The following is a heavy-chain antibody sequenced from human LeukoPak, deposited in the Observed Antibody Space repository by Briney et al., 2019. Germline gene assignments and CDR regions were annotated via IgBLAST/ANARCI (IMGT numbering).Heavy chain of an antibody. CDR3: ARYSVSTYSYYYMDL. Sequence: SETLSLTCSVSGGAISSYYWSWIRQPAGKGREGIGRIYSSGSTNYNPSLKSRVTMSVDTSKNQFSLTLTSVTAADTAVYYCARYSVSTYSYYYMDLWGKGTTVTVSS. V-gene: IGHV4-4*07. CDR1: GGAISSYY. D-gene: IGHD5/OR15-5a*01. CDR2: IYSSGST. J-gene: IGHJ6*03.